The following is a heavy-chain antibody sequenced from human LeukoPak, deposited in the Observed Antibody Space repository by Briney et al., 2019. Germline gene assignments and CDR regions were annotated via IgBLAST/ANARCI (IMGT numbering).Heavy chain of an antibody. CDR1: GGSISSGGYY. J-gene: IGHJ5*02. V-gene: IGHV4-30-2*01. D-gene: IGHD6-13*01. CDR2: IYHSGST. CDR3: ASLYSSSWYWFDP. Sequence: SQTLSLTCTVSGGSISSGGYYWSWIRQPPGKGLEWIGYIYHSGSTYYNPSLKSRVTISVDRSKNQFSLRLSSVTAADTAVYYCASLYSSSWYWFDPWGQGTLVTVSS.